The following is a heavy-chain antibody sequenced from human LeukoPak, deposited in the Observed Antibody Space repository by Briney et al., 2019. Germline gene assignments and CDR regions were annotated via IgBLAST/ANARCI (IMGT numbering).Heavy chain of an antibody. V-gene: IGHV1-18*01. CDR1: GYTFTSYG. Sequence: ASVKVSCKASGYTFTSYGISWVRQAPGQGLEWMGWISAYNGNTNYAQKLQGRVTMTTDTSTSTAYMELRSLRSDDTAVYYCARPSYYYSSGPQRGVHDAFVIWGQAPMVTVSS. CDR2: ISAYNGNT. D-gene: IGHD3-22*01. J-gene: IGHJ3*02. CDR3: ARPSYYYSSGPQRGVHDAFVI.